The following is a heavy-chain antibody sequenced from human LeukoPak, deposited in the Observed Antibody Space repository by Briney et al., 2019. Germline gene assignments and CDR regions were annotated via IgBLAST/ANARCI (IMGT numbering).Heavy chain of an antibody. V-gene: IGHV3-13*01. J-gene: IGHJ4*02. CDR2: IGTAGDT. CDR3: ARARGYSGYDWGGFDY. CDR1: GFIFSSYD. D-gene: IGHD5-12*01. Sequence: GGSLRLSCAASGFIFSSYDMHWVRQATGKGLEWVSSIGTAGDTYYPGSVKGRFTISRENAKNSLYLQMNSLRAGDTAVYYCARARGYSGYDWGGFDYWGQGTLVTVSS.